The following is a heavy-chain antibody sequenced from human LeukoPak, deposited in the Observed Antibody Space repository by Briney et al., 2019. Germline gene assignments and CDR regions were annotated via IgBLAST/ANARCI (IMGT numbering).Heavy chain of an antibody. Sequence: KASETLSLTCAVSGGSISSYYWIWIRQPAGKGLEWIGRIYTSGNTNYNPSLKSRVTMSVDTSKNQFSLKLTSVTAADTAVYYCARIFPESWIDPWGQGTLVTVSS. CDR2: IYTSGNT. CDR1: GGSISSYY. D-gene: IGHD2-21*01. J-gene: IGHJ5*02. CDR3: ARIFPESWIDP. V-gene: IGHV4-4*07.